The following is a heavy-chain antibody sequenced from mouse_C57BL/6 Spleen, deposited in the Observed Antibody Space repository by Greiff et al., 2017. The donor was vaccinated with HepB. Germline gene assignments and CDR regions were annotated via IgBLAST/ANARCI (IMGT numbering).Heavy chain of an antibody. V-gene: IGHV2-2*01. J-gene: IGHJ2*01. CDR3: ARNRGNWEGDYFDY. D-gene: IGHD4-1*01. CDR1: GFSLTSYG. CDR2: IWSGGST. Sequence: VQLQQSGPGLVQPSQRLSITCTVSGFSLTSYGVHWVRQSPGKGLEWLGVIWSGGSTDYNAAFISRLSISKDNSKSQVFFKMNSLQADDTAIYYCARNRGNWEGDYFDYWGQGTTLTVSS.